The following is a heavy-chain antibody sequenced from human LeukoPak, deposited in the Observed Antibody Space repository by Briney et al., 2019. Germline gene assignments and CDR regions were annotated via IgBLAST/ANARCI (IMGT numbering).Heavy chain of an antibody. D-gene: IGHD2-8*01. CDR3: ARDGLYCTNGVCSSDI. V-gene: IGHV1-46*01. CDR2: INPSSGGT. J-gene: IGHJ3*02. Sequence: ASVTVSYMASGYTFTRHYMNWVRQAPGQGLEWMGKINPSSGGTGYAQKFQGRVTMTRDTSTSTVYMELTSLRSEDTAVYYCARDGLYCTNGVCSSDIWGQGTLVTVSS. CDR1: GYTFTRHY.